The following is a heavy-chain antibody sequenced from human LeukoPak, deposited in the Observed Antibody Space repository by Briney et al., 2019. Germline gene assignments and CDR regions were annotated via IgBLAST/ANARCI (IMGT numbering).Heavy chain of an antibody. Sequence: ASVKVSCKASGGTFSSYAISWVRQAPGQGHEWMGGIIPIFGTANYAQKFQGRVTITADESTSTAYMELSSLRAEDAAVYDCARGRGNWASVYFDNWGQGTLVTVSS. CDR3: ARGRGNWASVYFDN. D-gene: IGHD7-27*01. V-gene: IGHV1-69*01. CDR2: IIPIFGTA. J-gene: IGHJ4*02. CDR1: GGTFSSYA.